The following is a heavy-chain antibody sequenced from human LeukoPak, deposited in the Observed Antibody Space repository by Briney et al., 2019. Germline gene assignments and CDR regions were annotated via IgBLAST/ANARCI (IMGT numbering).Heavy chain of an antibody. Sequence: PGGSLRLSCAASGFTFSSYWMSWVRQAPGKGLEWVANIKRDGSEKYYVDSVKGRFTISRDNAKNSLYLQMNSLRAEDTAVYYCAREGGGYCTNGVCPFDFDYWGQGTLVTVSS. CDR2: IKRDGSEK. CDR1: GFTFSSYW. D-gene: IGHD2-8*01. V-gene: IGHV3-7*01. J-gene: IGHJ4*02. CDR3: AREGGGYCTNGVCPFDFDY.